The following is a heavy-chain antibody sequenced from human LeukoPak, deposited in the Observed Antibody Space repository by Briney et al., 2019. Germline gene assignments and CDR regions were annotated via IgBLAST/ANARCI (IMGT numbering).Heavy chain of an antibody. CDR3: ARTGSEDY. Sequence: TSETLSLTCAVYGGSFSGYYWSWIRQPPGKGLEWIGEINHSGSTNYNPSLKSRVTISVDTSKNQFSLELSSVTAADTAVYYCARTGSEDYWGQGTLVTVSS. CDR1: GGSFSGYY. V-gene: IGHV4-34*01. D-gene: IGHD1-14*01. CDR2: INHSGST. J-gene: IGHJ4*02.